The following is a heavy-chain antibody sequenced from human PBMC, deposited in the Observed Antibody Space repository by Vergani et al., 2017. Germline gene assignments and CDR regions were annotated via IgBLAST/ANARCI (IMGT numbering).Heavy chain of an antibody. CDR2: ISYDGSNK. J-gene: IGHJ4*02. V-gene: IGHV3-30*03. CDR3: ARSGFPNYDFWSGYYIH. CDR1: GFTFSSYG. Sequence: QVQLVESGGGVVQPGRSLRLSCAASGFTFSSYGMLWVRQAPGKGLEWVAVISYDGSNKYYADSVKGRFTISRDNSKNTLYLQMNSLRAEDTAVYYCARSGFPNYDFWSGYYIHWGQGTLVTVSS. D-gene: IGHD3-3*01.